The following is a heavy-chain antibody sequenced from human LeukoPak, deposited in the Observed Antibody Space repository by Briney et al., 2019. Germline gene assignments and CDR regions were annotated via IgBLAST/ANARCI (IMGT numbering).Heavy chain of an antibody. V-gene: IGHV4-59*01. CDR3: ARYRRSAAAGFDY. Sequence: SETLSLTCTVSGGTISSYYWSWIRQPPGKGLEWIGYIYYSGSTNYNPSLKSRVTISVDTSKNQFSLKLSSVTAADTAVYYCARYRRSAAAGFDYWGQGTLVTVSS. CDR2: IYYSGST. CDR1: GGTISSYY. D-gene: IGHD6-13*01. J-gene: IGHJ4*02.